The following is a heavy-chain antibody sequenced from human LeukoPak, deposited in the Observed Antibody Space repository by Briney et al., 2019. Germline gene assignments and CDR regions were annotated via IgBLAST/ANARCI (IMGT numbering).Heavy chain of an antibody. CDR1: GASINNYY. CDR2: IYYSRST. V-gene: IGHV4-59*08. Sequence: PSETLSLTCIVSGASINNYYWSWIRQPPGKGLEWIGFIYYSRSTNYNPSLKSRVTISVDTSKNQFSLKLSSVTAADTALYYCARCYGSGSPDYWGQGTLVTVSS. CDR3: ARCYGSGSPDY. D-gene: IGHD3-10*01. J-gene: IGHJ4*02.